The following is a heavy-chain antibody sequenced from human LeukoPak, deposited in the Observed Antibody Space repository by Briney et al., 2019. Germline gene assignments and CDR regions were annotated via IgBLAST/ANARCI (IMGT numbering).Heavy chain of an antibody. D-gene: IGHD3-10*01. CDR3: VRDGEVIIKPAASFPHDAFDI. CDR1: GYTFTSYY. Sequence: ASVKVSCKASGYTFTSYYMHWVRQAPGQGLEWMGIMNPSGGRTNYAPKFQGRVTMTRDTATSTVYMELSSLRSEDTAVYYCVRDGEVIIKPAASFPHDAFDIWGQGTMVIVSS. CDR2: MNPSGGRT. V-gene: IGHV1-46*01. J-gene: IGHJ3*02.